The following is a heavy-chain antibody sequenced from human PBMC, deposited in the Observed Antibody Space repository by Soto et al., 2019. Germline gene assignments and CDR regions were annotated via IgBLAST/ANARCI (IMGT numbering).Heavy chain of an antibody. J-gene: IGHJ4*02. D-gene: IGHD3-16*01. CDR2: IYYIGNT. CDR3: AKAGGGPTSGFDF. CDR1: NGSISSRSSY. V-gene: IGHV4-39*01. Sequence: SETLSLTCIVSNGSISSRSSYWGWIRQTPGKGLEWIGSIYYIGNTYYNPSLKSRVTISIDTSKTQFSLKMNSVTAADTAVYYCAKAGGGPTSGFDFWGEGTVVTVSS.